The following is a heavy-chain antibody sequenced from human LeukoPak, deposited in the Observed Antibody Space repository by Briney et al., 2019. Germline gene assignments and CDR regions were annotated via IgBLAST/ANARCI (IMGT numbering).Heavy chain of an antibody. V-gene: IGHV3-9*01. Sequence: GGSLRLSCAASGFTFDDYAMHWVRQAPGKGLEWVSGISWNSGSIGYADSVKGRFTISRDNAKNSLYLQMNSLRAEDTALYYCAKGVRITMVRGAFDIWGQGTMVTVSS. D-gene: IGHD3-10*01. CDR1: GFTFDDYA. CDR3: AKGVRITMVRGAFDI. J-gene: IGHJ3*02. CDR2: ISWNSGSI.